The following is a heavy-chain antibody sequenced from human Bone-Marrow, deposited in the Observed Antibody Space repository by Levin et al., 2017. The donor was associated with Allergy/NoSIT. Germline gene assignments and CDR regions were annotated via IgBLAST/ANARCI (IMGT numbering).Heavy chain of an antibody. V-gene: IGHV3-7*01. J-gene: IGHJ4*02. Sequence: PGGSLRLSCAASGFTFSIYWMSWVRQAPGKGLEWVANIKEDGSEKYYVDSVKGRFTISRDNAKNSLYLQMNSLRAEDTALYYCARVLTPWELPPDYWGQGTLVTVSS. D-gene: IGHD1-26*01. CDR2: IKEDGSEK. CDR3: ARVLTPWELPPDY. CDR1: GFTFSIYW.